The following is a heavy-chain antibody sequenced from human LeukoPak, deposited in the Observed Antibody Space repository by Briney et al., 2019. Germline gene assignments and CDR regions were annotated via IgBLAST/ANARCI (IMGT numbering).Heavy chain of an antibody. V-gene: IGHV3-7*01. CDR3: ARERITIFGTYGMDV. Sequence: PGGSLRLSCAASGFTFSSYWMSWVRQAPGKGLEWVANIKQDGSEKYYVDSVKGRFTISRDNAKNSLYLQMNSLRAEDTAVYYCARERITIFGTYGMDVWGQGTTVTVSS. CDR2: IKQDGSEK. D-gene: IGHD3-3*01. J-gene: IGHJ6*02. CDR1: GFTFSSYW.